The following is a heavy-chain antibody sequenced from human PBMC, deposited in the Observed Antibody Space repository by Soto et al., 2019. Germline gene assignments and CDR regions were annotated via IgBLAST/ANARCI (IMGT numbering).Heavy chain of an antibody. D-gene: IGHD6-6*01. V-gene: IGHV3-23*01. CDR3: AKDSVHNLYRASSLEDCFGP. CDR1: GFIFSSYA. Sequence: GGSLRLSCEASGFIFSSYAITWVRQAPGKGLEWVSTISGTGVNTYYADSVKGRFTVSRDNSKNTVWLQMNSLRAADSSVYYCAKDSVHNLYRASSLEDCFGPWGQGTLVTVSS. J-gene: IGHJ5*02. CDR2: ISGTGVNT.